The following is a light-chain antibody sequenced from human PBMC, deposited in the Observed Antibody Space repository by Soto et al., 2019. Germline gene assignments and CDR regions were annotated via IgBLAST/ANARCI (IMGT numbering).Light chain of an antibody. CDR2: ATS. V-gene: IGKV1-39*01. CDR1: QSISSY. J-gene: IGKJ1*01. Sequence: DIQMTQSPSSLSASVGDRVTITCRASQSISSYLNWYQQKPGKAPKLLIYATSSLQSGVPSRFRGSGTETDFTLTISSLQPEDFATYYCQQSYSTPPTFGQGTKVEIK. CDR3: QQSYSTPPT.